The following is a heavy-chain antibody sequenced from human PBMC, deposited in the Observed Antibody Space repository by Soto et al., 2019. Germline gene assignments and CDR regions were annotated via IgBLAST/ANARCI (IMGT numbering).Heavy chain of an antibody. CDR1: GFTFSSYS. V-gene: IGHV3-48*02. D-gene: IGHD3-3*01. CDR2: ISSSSGTI. CDR3: AREDPWSANADDMDV. Sequence: EVQLVESGGGLVQPGGSLRLSCVASGFTFSSYSLNWVRQAPGKGREWVSYISSSSGTIYYADSVKGRFTISRDNAENSLDLQMNSLRDDDTAVYYCAREDPWSANADDMDVWGQGTTVTVSS. J-gene: IGHJ6*02.